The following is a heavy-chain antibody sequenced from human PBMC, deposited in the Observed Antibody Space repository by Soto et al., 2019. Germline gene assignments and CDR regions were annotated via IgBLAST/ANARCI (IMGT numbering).Heavy chain of an antibody. J-gene: IGHJ5*02. CDR2: IYYSGNT. Sequence: LSETLSLTCTVSGGSISSYYWSWIRQPPGKGPEWIGYIYYSGNTNYSPSLRSRVTMSVDTSKNQVSLKLSSVTAADTAIYYCARGASEYSYGYWFDPWGQGILVTVSS. CDR3: ARGASEYSYGYWFDP. CDR1: GGSISSYY. D-gene: IGHD5-18*01. V-gene: IGHV4-59*01.